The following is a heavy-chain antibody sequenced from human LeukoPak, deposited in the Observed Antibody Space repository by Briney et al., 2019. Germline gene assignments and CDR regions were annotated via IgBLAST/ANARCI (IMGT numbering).Heavy chain of an antibody. J-gene: IGHJ4*02. D-gene: IGHD3-22*01. CDR2: ISSSSSYI. V-gene: IGHV3-21*01. CDR3: TTDRSDSSGYYYFDY. Sequence: MPGGSLRLSCAASGFTFSSYSMNWVRQAPGKGLEWVSSISSSSSYIYYADSVKGRFTISRDNAKNSLYLQMNSLRAEDTAVYYCTTDRSDSSGYYYFDYWGQGTLVTVSS. CDR1: GFTFSSYS.